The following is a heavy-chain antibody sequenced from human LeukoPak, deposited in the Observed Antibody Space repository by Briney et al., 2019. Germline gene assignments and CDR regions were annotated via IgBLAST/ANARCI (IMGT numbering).Heavy chain of an antibody. CDR2: IWYDGSNK. V-gene: IGHV3-33*01. CDR1: GFTFSSYG. D-gene: IGHD3-22*01. Sequence: PGGSLRLSCAASGFTFSSYGMHWVRLAPGKGLEWVAVIWYDGSNKYYADSVKGRFTISRDNSKNTLYLQMNSLRAEDTSVYYCARSYYDSSGYPQCWGQGTLVTVSS. CDR3: ARSYYDSSGYPQC. J-gene: IGHJ4*02.